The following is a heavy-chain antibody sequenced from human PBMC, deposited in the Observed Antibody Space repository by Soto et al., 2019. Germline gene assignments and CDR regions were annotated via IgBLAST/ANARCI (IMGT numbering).Heavy chain of an antibody. Sequence: QVQLQQWGAGLLKPSETLSLTCAVYGGSFSGYYWSWIRQPPGKGLEWIGEINHSGSTNYNLSLKSRVTISVDTSKNQFSLKLSSVTAADTAVYYCASWEGNNWFDPWGQGTLVTVSS. V-gene: IGHV4-34*01. D-gene: IGHD1-26*01. CDR1: GGSFSGYY. CDR2: INHSGST. CDR3: ASWEGNNWFDP. J-gene: IGHJ5*02.